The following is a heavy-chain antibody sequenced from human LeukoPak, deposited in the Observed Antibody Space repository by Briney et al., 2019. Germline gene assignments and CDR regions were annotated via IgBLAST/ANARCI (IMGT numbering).Heavy chain of an antibody. CDR3: VRAPILTGPIDY. J-gene: IGHJ4*02. V-gene: IGHV4-31*03. D-gene: IGHD3-9*01. CDR1: GGSISSGGYY. Sequence: SETLSLTCTVSGGSISSGGYYWSWIRQHPGKGLEWIGYIYYSGSTYYNPSLKSRVTISVDTSKNQFSLKLSSVTAADTAVYYCVRAPILTGPIDYWGQGTLVIVSS. CDR2: IYYSGST.